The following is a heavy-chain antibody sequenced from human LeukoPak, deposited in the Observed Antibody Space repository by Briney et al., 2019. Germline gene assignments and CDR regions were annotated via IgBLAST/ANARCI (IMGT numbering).Heavy chain of an antibody. CDR3: VRDVAAAGAYGMDV. D-gene: IGHD6-13*01. CDR2: IWYDGSNK. V-gene: IGHV3-33*01. J-gene: IGHJ6*02. Sequence: GRSLRLSCVASGFTFSSYGMHWGRQAPGQGLEWVAVIWYDGSNKYYADSVKGRFTISRDNSKNTVYLQMNSLRAEDTAVYYCVRDVAAAGAYGMDVCDPGNTVTVSS. CDR1: GFTFSSYG.